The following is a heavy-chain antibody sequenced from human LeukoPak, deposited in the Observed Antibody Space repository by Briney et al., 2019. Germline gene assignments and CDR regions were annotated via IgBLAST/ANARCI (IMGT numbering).Heavy chain of an antibody. CDR3: ARPVDSSGYYYVGY. CDR2: IYYSVST. V-gene: IGHV4-31*03. Sequence: KPSETLSLTCTVSGGSISSGGYYWSWIRQHPGKGLEWIGYIYYSVSTYYNPSLKSRVTISVDTSKNQFSLKLSSVTAADTAVYYCARPVDSSGYYYVGYWGQGTLVTVSS. D-gene: IGHD3-22*01. J-gene: IGHJ4*02. CDR1: GGSISSGGYY.